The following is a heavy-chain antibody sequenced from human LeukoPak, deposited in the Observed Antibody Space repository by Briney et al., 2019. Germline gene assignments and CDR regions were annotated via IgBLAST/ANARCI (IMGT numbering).Heavy chain of an antibody. CDR3: ARGARSGYYFDH. CDR2: IIPIFGTA. V-gene: IGHV1-69*13. Sequence: SVKVSCKASGGTFSSYAISWVRQAPGQGLEWMGGIIPIFGTANYAQKFQGRVTITADESTSTAYMELSSLRSEDTAVYYCARGARSGYYFDHWGQGTLVTVSS. J-gene: IGHJ4*02. D-gene: IGHD1-14*01. CDR1: GGTFSSYA.